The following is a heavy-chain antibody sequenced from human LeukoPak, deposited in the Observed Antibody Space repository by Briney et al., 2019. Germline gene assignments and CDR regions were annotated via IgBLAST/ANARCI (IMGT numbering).Heavy chain of an antibody. D-gene: IGHD3-10*01. V-gene: IGHV1-8*01. CDR3: ARSKFHNTDSGLGY. CDR2: MNPNSGNT. J-gene: IGHJ4*02. Sequence: VASVKVSCKASGYTFTSYDINWVRQATGQGLEWMGWMNPNSGNTGYAQKFQGRVTITRNTSISTAYMELSSLRSDDTAVYYCARSKFHNTDSGLGYWGQGTLVTVSS. CDR1: GYTFTSYD.